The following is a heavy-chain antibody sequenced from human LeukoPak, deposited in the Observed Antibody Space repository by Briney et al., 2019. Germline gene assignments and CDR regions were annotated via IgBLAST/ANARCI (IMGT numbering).Heavy chain of an antibody. CDR2: INHSGST. CDR3: ASIDVGEDAFDI. CDR1: GGSFSGYY. Sequence: PSETLSLTCAVYGGSFSGYYWSWIRQPPGKGLEWIGEINHSGSTNYNPSLKSRVTISVDTSKNQFSLKLSSVTAADTAVYYCASIDVGEDAFDIWGQGTMVTVSS. D-gene: IGHD4-17*01. V-gene: IGHV4-34*01. J-gene: IGHJ3*02.